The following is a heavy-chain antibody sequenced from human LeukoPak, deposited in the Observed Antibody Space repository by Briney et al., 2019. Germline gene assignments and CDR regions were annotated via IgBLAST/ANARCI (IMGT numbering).Heavy chain of an antibody. J-gene: IGHJ6*04. CDR2: ISSSSSLT. Sequence: GGSLRLSCAASGFTFSSYTMNWVRQAPGKGLEWVSSISSSSSLTYYADSVKGRFTISRDNAKDSLYLQINSLRVEDTAVYYCTSQKGMDVWGKGTTVTVSS. V-gene: IGHV3-21*01. CDR3: TSQKGMDV. CDR1: GFTFSSYT.